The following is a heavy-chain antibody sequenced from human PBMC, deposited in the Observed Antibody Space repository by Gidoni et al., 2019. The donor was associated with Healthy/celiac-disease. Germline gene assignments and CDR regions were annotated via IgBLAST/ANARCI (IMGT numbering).Heavy chain of an antibody. Sequence: QVQLVQSGAEVMKPGSSVKVSCKASGRTFSSYAISWLRQAPGQGLEWMGGIIPTFGTANYAQKFQGRVTITADESTSTAYMELSSLRSEDTAVYYCARDMVRETGAGGAAWYFDLWGRGTLVTVSS. CDR2: IIPTFGTA. CDR1: GRTFSSYA. V-gene: IGHV1-69*01. J-gene: IGHJ2*01. CDR3: ARDMVRETGAGGAAWYFDL. D-gene: IGHD3-10*01.